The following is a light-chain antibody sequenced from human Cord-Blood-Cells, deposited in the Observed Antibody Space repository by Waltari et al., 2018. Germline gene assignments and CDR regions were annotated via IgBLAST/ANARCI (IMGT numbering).Light chain of an antibody. CDR3: QQYNNWPPWT. V-gene: IGKV3-15*01. CDR2: GAS. Sequence: IELTQPPATLSVSPGERATLSCRASQSVSSNLAWYQQKPGQAPRLLIYGASTRATGIPARFSGSGSGTEFTLTISCLQSEDLAVYYCQQYNNWPPWTFGRGTKVEIK. J-gene: IGKJ1*01. CDR1: QSVSSN.